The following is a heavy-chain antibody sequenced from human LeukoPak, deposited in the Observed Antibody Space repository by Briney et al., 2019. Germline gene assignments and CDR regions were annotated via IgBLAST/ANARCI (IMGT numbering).Heavy chain of an antibody. V-gene: IGHV1-46*01. J-gene: IGHJ4*02. CDR3: ARAGIFDY. Sequence: ASVKVSCKASGYTFTIYYIHWVRQAPRKELEWMGIINPSGGSTSCAQKFQGRVTMTRDTSTSTVYMELSSLRSEDTAVYYCARAGIFDYWGQGTLVTVSS. D-gene: IGHD3-10*01. CDR1: GYTFTIYY. CDR2: INPSGGST.